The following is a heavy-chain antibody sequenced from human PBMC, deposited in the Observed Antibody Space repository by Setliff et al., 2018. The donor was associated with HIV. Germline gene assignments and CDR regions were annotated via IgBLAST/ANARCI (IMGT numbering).Heavy chain of an antibody. D-gene: IGHD3-10*01. V-gene: IGHV4-34*01. CDR1: GGPISSYD. CDR2: INHSGST. J-gene: IGHJ6*03. Sequence: TLSLTCTVPGGPISSYDGSWIRQPPGKGLEWTGAINHSGSTNYNPSRKSRVTISVDPSKNQVSLKLSSVTAADTAVYYCARGVWFGLYYYYMDVWGKGTTVTVSS. CDR3: ARGVWFGLYYYYMDV.